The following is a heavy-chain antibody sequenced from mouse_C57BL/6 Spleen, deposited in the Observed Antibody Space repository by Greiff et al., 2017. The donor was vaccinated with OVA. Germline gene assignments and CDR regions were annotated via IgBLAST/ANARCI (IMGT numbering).Heavy chain of an antibody. D-gene: IGHD1-1*01. CDR2: IRSKSNNYAT. Sequence: EVQLVESGGGLVQPKGSLKLSCAASGFSFNTYAMNWVRQAPGKGLEWVARIRSKSNNYATYYADSVKDRFTISRDDSESMLYLQMNNLKTEDTAMYYCVRSELLDYFDYWGQGTTLTVSS. V-gene: IGHV10-1*01. CDR1: GFSFNTYA. CDR3: VRSELLDYFDY. J-gene: IGHJ2*01.